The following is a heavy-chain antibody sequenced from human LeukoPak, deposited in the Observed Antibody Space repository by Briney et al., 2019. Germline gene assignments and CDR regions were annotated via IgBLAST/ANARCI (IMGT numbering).Heavy chain of an antibody. CDR2: ISSSGSTI. D-gene: IGHD3-22*01. J-gene: IGHJ4*02. Sequence: GGSLRLSCAASGFTFSDYYMSWIRQAPGKGLEWVSYISSSGSTIYYADSVKGRFTISRDNAKNSLYLQMNSLRAEDTAVYYCARAADYYDSSGYFLPWYWGQGTLVTVSS. CDR3: ARAADYYDSSGYFLPWY. CDR1: GFTFSDYY. V-gene: IGHV3-11*01.